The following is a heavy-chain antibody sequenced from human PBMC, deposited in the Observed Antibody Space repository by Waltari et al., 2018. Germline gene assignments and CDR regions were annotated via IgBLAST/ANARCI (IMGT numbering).Heavy chain of an antibody. CDR2: ISWNSGSI. CDR1: GFTFDDYA. V-gene: IGHV3-9*01. J-gene: IGHJ1*01. Sequence: EVQLVESGGGLVQPGRSLRLSCAASGFTFDDYAMHWVRQVPGRGLEWVSGISWNSGSIGYADSVKGRFTISRDNAKNSLYLQMNSLRAEDTALYYCASFQHWGQGTLVTVSS. CDR3: ASFQH.